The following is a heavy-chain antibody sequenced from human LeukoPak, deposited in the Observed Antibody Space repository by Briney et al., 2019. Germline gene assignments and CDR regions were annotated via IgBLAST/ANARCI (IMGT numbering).Heavy chain of an antibody. V-gene: IGHV4-61*02. D-gene: IGHD2-2*01. Sequence: SQTLSLTCTVSDDSLTSGSHYWSWIRQPAGKGLERIGRIFINGSTNYNPSLTSRVTISADTSKSQFSLKLTSVTAADAAVYYCARMRIIVVPAAKFRHFYYGMDVWGQGTTVTVSS. CDR3: ARMRIIVVPAAKFRHFYYGMDV. J-gene: IGHJ6*02. CDR2: IFINGST. CDR1: DDSLTSGSHY.